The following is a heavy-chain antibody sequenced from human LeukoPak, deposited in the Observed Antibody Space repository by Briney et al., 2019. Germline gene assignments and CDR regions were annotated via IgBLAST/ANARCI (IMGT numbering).Heavy chain of an antibody. CDR1: GFTFSSYE. CDR2: ISSSGSTI. Sequence: GGSLRLSCAASGFTFSSYEMNWVRQAPGKGLEWVSYISSSGSTIYYADSVKGRFTISRDNAKNSLYLQMNSLRAEDTAVYYCARDRATGYSSSWSPPHYYMDVWGKGTTATVSS. D-gene: IGHD6-13*01. V-gene: IGHV3-48*03. CDR3: ARDRATGYSSSWSPPHYYMDV. J-gene: IGHJ6*03.